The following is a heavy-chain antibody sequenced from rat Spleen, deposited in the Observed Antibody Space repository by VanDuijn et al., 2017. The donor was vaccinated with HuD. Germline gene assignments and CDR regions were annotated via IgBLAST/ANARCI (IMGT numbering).Heavy chain of an antibody. V-gene: IGHV5-25*01. CDR3: ARDVTTLDY. Sequence: EVQVVESGGGLVQPGRSLKVSCAASGFTFSDYNMAWVRQAPTKGLEWVASISPSGGTTYYRDSVKGRFTVSRDNAKDILYLQMDSLRSEDTATYYCARDVTTLDYWGQGVMVTVSS. CDR1: GFTFSDYN. J-gene: IGHJ2*01. CDR2: ISPSGGTT.